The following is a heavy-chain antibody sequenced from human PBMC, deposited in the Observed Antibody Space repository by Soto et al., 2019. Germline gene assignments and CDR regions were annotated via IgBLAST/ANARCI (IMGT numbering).Heavy chain of an antibody. CDR2: IHSDGSTT. Sequence: EVQLVESEGGLXQXXGSLRLSCAASGFTFNYYWMHWVRQAPGQGLVWVSHIHSDGSTTTYADSVKGRFTISRDNAKNTRYLQMSSLRAEDTAVYYCVRGDKGGFDLWGQGTTVTVSS. V-gene: IGHV3-74*01. CDR3: VRGDKGGFDL. D-gene: IGHD2-21*02. J-gene: IGHJ3*01. CDR1: GFTFNYYW.